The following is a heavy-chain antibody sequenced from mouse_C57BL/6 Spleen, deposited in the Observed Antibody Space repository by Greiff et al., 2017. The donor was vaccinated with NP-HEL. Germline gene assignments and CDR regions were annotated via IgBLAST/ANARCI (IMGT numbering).Heavy chain of an antibody. CDR3: ARAASGGPFAY. CDR2: ISSAGSYT. J-gene: IGHJ3*01. V-gene: IGHV5-6*01. Sequence: EVKLMESGGDLVKPGGSLKLSCAASGFTFSSYGMSWVRQTPDTRLEWVATISSAGSYTYYPHSVKGRFTISRDNAKNTLYLQMSSLKSEDTAMEYCARAASGGPFAYWGKGTLVTVSA. D-gene: IGHD6-1*01. CDR1: GFTFSSYG.